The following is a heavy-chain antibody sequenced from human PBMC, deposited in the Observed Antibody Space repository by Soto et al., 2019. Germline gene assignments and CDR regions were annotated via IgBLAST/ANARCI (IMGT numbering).Heavy chain of an antibody. CDR3: ARTDVAGLLKDGGDFER. V-gene: IGHV4-31*03. CDR1: GAAISRGSYY. Sequence: QVQLQESGPGLVKPSQTLSLTCTVSGAAISRGSYYWSWIRQRPGMGLEWIGYIDKSVNPAYNPSLKSRLTRSADTSKHQFALKVDSVNAADTAVYYCARTDVAGLLKDGGDFERWGQGALVTVSS. CDR2: IDKSVNP. J-gene: IGHJ4*02. D-gene: IGHD6-19*01.